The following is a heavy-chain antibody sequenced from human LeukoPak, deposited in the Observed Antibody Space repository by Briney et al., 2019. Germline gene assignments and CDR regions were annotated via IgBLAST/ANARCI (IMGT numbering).Heavy chain of an antibody. D-gene: IGHD4-23*01. J-gene: IGHJ3*02. CDR3: ASSIAYGGNFDAFDI. CDR2: IWYDGSNK. CDR1: GFTFSSYG. Sequence: GGSLSLSCAASGFTFSSYGMHWVRQAPGKGLEWVAVIWYDGSNKYYADSVKGRFTISRDNSKNTLYLQMNSLRAEDTAVYYCASSIAYGGNFDAFDIWGQGTMVTVSS. V-gene: IGHV3-33*01.